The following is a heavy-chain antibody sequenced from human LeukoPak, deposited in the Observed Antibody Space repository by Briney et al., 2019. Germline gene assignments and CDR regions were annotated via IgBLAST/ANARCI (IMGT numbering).Heavy chain of an antibody. D-gene: IGHD3-10*01. J-gene: IGHJ4*02. CDR1: GFTFSSYA. Sequence: GGSLRLSCAASGFTFSSYAMSWVRQAPGKGLEWVSAISGSGGSTYYADSVKGRFTISRDNSKNTLYLQMNSLRAEDTAVYYCAKVEGSVGSGEFYFDYWGQGTLVTVSS. CDR2: ISGSGGST. V-gene: IGHV3-23*01. CDR3: AKVEGSVGSGEFYFDY.